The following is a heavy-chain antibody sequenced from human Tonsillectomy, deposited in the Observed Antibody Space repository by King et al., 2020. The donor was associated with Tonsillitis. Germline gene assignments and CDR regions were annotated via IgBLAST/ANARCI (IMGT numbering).Heavy chain of an antibody. CDR2: IKQDGSEK. D-gene: IGHD4-17*01. CDR3: ARDTLEVTTAYFYYYGMDV. Sequence: VQLVESGGGLVQPGGSLRLSCAASGFTFSSYWVSWVRQAPGKGLEWVANIKQDGSEKYYVDSVKGRFTISRDNAKKSVYLQMNSLRAEDTSVYYCARDTLEVTTAYFYYYGMDVWGQGTTVTVSS. J-gene: IGHJ6*02. V-gene: IGHV3-7*01. CDR1: GFTFSSYW.